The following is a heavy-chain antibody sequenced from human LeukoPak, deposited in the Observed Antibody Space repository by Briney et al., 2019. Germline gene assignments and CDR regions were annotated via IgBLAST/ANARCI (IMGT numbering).Heavy chain of an antibody. D-gene: IGHD3-3*01. V-gene: IGHV4-59*08. CDR3: ARHVPPPHYDFWSGYPV. CDR1: GGSIRTFY. CDR2: LYYSGST. Sequence: SDTLSLTCTISGGSIRTFYWSWIRQPPGKGLESIGYLYYSGSTNYNPSLKSRVTISVDTSKNQFSLKLSSVTAADTAVYYCARHVPPPHYDFWSGYPVWGQGTLVTVSS. J-gene: IGHJ4*02.